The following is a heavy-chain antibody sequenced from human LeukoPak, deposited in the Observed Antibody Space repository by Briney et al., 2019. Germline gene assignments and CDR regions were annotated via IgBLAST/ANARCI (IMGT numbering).Heavy chain of an antibody. Sequence: GGSLRLSCAASGFTFSSYWMSWVRQAPGKGLEWVANIKPDGGEKYYVDSVKGRFTISRDNAKNSLYLQMNSLRAEDTALYYCAKDTGDGSGGRGAFDIWGQGTMVTVSS. V-gene: IGHV3-7*03. J-gene: IGHJ3*02. CDR3: AKDTGDGSGGRGAFDI. D-gene: IGHD3-10*01. CDR2: IKPDGGEK. CDR1: GFTFSSYW.